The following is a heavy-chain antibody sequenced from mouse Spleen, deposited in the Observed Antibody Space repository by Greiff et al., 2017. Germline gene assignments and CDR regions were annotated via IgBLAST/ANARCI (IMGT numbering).Heavy chain of an antibody. D-gene: IGHD3-1*01. J-gene: IGHJ2*01. CDR2: IWSDGST. V-gene: IGHV2-6-1*01. Sequence: QVQLKETGPGLVAPSQSLSITCTVSGFSLTSYGVHWVRQPPGKGLEWLVVIWSDGSTNYNSALKSRLSISKDNSKSQVFLKMNSLQTDDTAMYYCARQGANSGNYFDYWGQGTTLTVSS. CDR1: GFSLTSYG. CDR3: ARQGANSGNYFDY.